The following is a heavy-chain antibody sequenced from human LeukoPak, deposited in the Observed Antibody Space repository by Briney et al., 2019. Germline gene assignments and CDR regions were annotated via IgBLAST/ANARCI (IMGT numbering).Heavy chain of an antibody. CDR1: GFTFSSYA. D-gene: IGHD2-2*01. CDR3: ARRRTSYDAFDI. J-gene: IGHJ3*02. V-gene: IGHV3-30-3*01. Sequence: GRSLRLSCAASGFTFSSYAMHWVRQAPGKGLEWVAVISYDGSNKYYADSVKGRFTISRDNSKNTLYLQMNSLRAEDTAVYYCARRRTSYDAFDIWGQGTMVTVSS. CDR2: ISYDGSNK.